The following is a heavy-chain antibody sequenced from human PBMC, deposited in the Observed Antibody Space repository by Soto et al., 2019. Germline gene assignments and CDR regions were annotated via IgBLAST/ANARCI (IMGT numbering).Heavy chain of an antibody. V-gene: IGHV4-34*01. CDR3: ARSQYDFWSGYFTSDYYYGMDV. J-gene: IGHJ6*02. D-gene: IGHD3-3*01. Sequence: LALTCAVYGGSFSGYYWSWIRQPPWKGLEWIGEINHSGSTNYNPSLKSRVTISVDKSKNQFSLKLSSVTAADTAVYYCARSQYDFWSGYFTSDYYYGMDVWGQGXTVTVYS. CDR1: GGSFSGYY. CDR2: INHSGST.